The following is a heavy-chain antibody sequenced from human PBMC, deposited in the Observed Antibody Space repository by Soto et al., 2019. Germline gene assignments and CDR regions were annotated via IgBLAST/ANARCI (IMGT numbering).Heavy chain of an antibody. CDR1: GGSFSGYY. J-gene: IGHJ4*02. D-gene: IGHD3-22*01. CDR3: ASRWAQYYYDSSGYNFGY. V-gene: IGHV4-34*01. CDR2: INHSGST. Sequence: SETLSLTCSVYGGSFSGYYWSWIRQPPGKGLEWIGEINHSGSTNYNPSLKSRVTISVDTSKNQFSLKLSSVTAADTAVYYCASRWAQYYYDSSGYNFGYWGQGTLVTGSS.